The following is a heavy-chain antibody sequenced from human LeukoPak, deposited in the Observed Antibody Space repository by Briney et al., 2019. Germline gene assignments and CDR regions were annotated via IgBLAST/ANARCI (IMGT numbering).Heavy chain of an antibody. V-gene: IGHV4-39*01. CDR2: IYYSGST. CDR3: ARQDYDSSGYYSLNYFDY. D-gene: IGHD3-22*01. Sequence: PSETLSLTCTVSGGSIGSSTYYWGWIRQPPGKGLEWIGSIYYSGSTYYNPSLKSRVTISVDTSKNHFSLKLSSVTAADTAVYYCARQDYDSSGYYSLNYFDYWGQGTLVTVSS. CDR1: GGSIGSSTYY. J-gene: IGHJ4*02.